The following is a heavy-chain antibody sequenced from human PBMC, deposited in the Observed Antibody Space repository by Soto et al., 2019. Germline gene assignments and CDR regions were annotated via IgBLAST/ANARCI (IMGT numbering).Heavy chain of an antibody. J-gene: IGHJ4*02. D-gene: IGHD5-18*01. CDR3: ASTAMAPSFHFDY. CDR2: IYYSGST. Sequence: PSETLSLTCTVSGGSISSGDYYWSWSRQPPGKGLEWIGYIYYSGSTYYNPSLKSRVTISVDTSKNQFSLKLSSVTAADTAVYYCASTAMAPSFHFDYWGQGTLVTVSS. CDR1: GGSISSGDYY. V-gene: IGHV4-30-4*01.